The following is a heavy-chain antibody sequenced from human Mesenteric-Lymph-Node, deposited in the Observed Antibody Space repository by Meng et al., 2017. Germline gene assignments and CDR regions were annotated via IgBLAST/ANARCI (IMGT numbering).Heavy chain of an antibody. V-gene: IGHV3-7*03. CDR3: AKDSVITVTGIDS. Sequence: GGSLRLSCEVSPFIFSKLWMTWVRQAPGKGLEWVANINEDGSHKDYVDSVKGRFTISRDNAKNSLYLQMNSLRPEDTALYYCAKDSVITVTGIDSWGQGTLVTVSS. CDR2: INEDGSHK. D-gene: IGHD4-17*01. CDR1: PFIFSKLW. J-gene: IGHJ4*02.